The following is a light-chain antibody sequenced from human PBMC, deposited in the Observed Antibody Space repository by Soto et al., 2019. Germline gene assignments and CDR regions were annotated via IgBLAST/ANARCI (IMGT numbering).Light chain of an antibody. J-gene: IGKJ5*01. CDR2: DAS. Sequence: DIQMTQSPSTLSASVGARVTITCRASQSVNTWLAWYQQKPGKAPVLLIYDASSLKSGVPSRFSCSGSGTEFTLTISSLEPEDFGTYYCQQSYKMPSFGQGTRLEIK. V-gene: IGKV1-5*01. CDR1: QSVNTW. CDR3: QQSYKMPS.